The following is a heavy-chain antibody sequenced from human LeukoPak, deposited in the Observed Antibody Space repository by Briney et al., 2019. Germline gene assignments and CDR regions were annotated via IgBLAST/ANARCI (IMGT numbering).Heavy chain of an antibody. CDR2: IRYDGRNK. D-gene: IGHD3-9*01. CDR1: GFTFSSYG. CDR3: AKGPKRYNILTGYFVIETAFDI. J-gene: IGHJ3*02. V-gene: IGHV3-30*02. Sequence: GGSLRLSCAASGFTFSSYGMHWVRQAPGKGLEWVAVIRYDGRNKYYADSVKGRFTISRDNSKNTLYLQMNSLRAEDTAVYYCAKGPKRYNILTGYFVIETAFDIWGQGTMVTVSS.